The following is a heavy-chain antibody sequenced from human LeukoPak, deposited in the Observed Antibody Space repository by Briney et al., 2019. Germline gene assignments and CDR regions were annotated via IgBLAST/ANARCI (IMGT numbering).Heavy chain of an antibody. Sequence: ASVKVSCKASGYTFTGYYMHWVRQAPGQGLEWMGWIDPNSGGTNYAQKFQGRVTMTRDTSVSTAYMELSRLRSDDTAVYYCARPKIAAAGPGDYWGQGTLVTVSS. CDR3: ARPKIAAAGPGDY. CDR1: GYTFTGYY. CDR2: IDPNSGGT. J-gene: IGHJ4*02. D-gene: IGHD6-13*01. V-gene: IGHV1-2*02.